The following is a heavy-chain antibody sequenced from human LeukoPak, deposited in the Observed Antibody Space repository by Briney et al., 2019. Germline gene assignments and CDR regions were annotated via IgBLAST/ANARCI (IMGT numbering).Heavy chain of an antibody. Sequence: GGSLRLSCAASGFTFDDYGMNWVRQAPGKGLEWLSHITNSGSSIQYADSVKGRFTISRDNAKNSLYLQMNSLRAEDRAVYYCARTRDGSFEYWGQGTLVAVSS. J-gene: IGHJ4*02. D-gene: IGHD5-24*01. CDR2: ITNSGSSI. CDR1: GFTFDDYG. CDR3: ARTRDGSFEY. V-gene: IGHV3-48*03.